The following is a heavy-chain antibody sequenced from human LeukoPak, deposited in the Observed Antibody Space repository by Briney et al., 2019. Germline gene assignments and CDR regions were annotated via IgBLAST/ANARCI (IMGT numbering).Heavy chain of an antibody. CDR3: ARGSRYYGSGSYARSSYTSRYNWFDP. CDR2: IYYSGST. V-gene: IGHV4-59*08. D-gene: IGHD3-10*01. J-gene: IGHJ5*02. CDR1: VGSISSYY. Sequence: SETLSLTCTVSVGSISSYYWSWIRQPPGKGLEWIGYIYYSGSTNYNPSLKSRVTISLDTSRNQFSLRLYSVTAADTAIYYCARGSRYYGSGSYARSSYTSRYNWFDPWGQGTLVTVSS.